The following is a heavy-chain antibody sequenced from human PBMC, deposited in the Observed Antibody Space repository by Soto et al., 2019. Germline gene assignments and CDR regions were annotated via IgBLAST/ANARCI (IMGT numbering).Heavy chain of an antibody. J-gene: IGHJ4*02. V-gene: IGHV3-11*06. CDR2: ISSTTFYT. CDR3: ATDDSSVLEYFDY. D-gene: IGHD3-22*01. Sequence: GGSLRLSCAASGFTFSGHYMTWIRQAPGKGLEWVSYISSTTFYTNYADSVKGRFTISRDNAKNSLYLQMNSLRAEDTAVYYCATDDSSVLEYFDYWGQGILVTVSS. CDR1: GFTFSGHY.